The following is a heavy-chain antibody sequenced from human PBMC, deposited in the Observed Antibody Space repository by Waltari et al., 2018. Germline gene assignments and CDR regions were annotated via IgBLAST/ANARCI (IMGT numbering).Heavy chain of an antibody. CDR3: AREAETSVTTSGFDY. V-gene: IGHV3-30-3*01. CDR2: ISYDGSNK. Sequence: GGGVVQPGRSLRLSCAASGFTFSSYSMHWVRQAPGKGLDWVAFISYDGSNKYYADSVKGRFTISRDNSKNTLYLQMDSLRAEDTAVYYCAREAETSVTTSGFDYWGQGTLVTVSS. J-gene: IGHJ4*02. CDR1: GFTFSSYS. D-gene: IGHD4-17*01.